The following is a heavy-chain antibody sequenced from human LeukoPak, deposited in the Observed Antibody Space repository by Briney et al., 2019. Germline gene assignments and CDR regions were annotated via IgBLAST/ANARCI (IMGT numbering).Heavy chain of an antibody. CDR2: IIPIFGTT. Sequence: SVKVSCKASGGTFSSYAISWVRQAPGQGLEWMGGIIPIFGTTSYAQKFQGRVTITTDESTSTAYMELSSLRSEDTAVYYCARGRSYCGGDCYPLDYWGQGTLVTVSS. V-gene: IGHV1-69*05. CDR1: GGTFSSYA. D-gene: IGHD2-21*01. CDR3: ARGRSYCGGDCYPLDY. J-gene: IGHJ4*02.